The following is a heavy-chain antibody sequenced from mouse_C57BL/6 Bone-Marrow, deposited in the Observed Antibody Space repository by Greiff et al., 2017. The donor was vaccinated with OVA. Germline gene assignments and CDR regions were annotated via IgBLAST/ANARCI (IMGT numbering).Heavy chain of an antibody. D-gene: IGHD1-2*01. CDR2: IFPGSGST. CDR1: GYTFTSHW. Sequence: VQLQQSGPELVRPGASVKISCKAPGYTFTSHWMQWVRQRPGQGLEWIGEIFPGSGSTYYNEKFKGKATLTVDTSSSTAYMQLSRLRSEDAEVYICARGRLYYHVYVDVWGTGTPVTVSS. J-gene: IGHJ1*03. V-gene: IGHV1-56*01. CDR3: ARGRLYYHVYVDV.